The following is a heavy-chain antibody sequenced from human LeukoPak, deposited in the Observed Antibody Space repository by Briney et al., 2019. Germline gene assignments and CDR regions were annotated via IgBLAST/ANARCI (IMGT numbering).Heavy chain of an antibody. J-gene: IGHJ4*02. V-gene: IGHV3-23*01. Sequence: GGSLRLSCAASGFTFNRNAVSWVRQAPGKGLEWVSTIGGSGDKTFYADSVKGRFTISRDNFKNMVHLQMNSLPGEDTALYYCVRRGDASSGWGDHDFWGQGALVTVSS. CDR2: IGGSGDKT. CDR3: VRRGDASSGWGDHDF. CDR1: GFTFNRNA. D-gene: IGHD6-19*01.